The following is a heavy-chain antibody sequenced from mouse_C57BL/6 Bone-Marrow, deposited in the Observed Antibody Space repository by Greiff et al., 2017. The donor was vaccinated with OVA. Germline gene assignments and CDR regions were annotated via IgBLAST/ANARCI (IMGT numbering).Heavy chain of an antibody. D-gene: IGHD2-2*01. CDR1: GYPFTAYY. J-gene: IGHJ2*01. CDR2: IYTGSGNF. V-gene: IGHV1-76*01. Sequence: VQLQQSGAELVRPGASVKLSCKASGYPFTAYYISWVKQRPGQGLEWLARIYTGSGNFYSNEKFTGKATLTAEKASSTAYMQLSSLTSDDSAVYCCARAERLRDYFDNWGQGTTLTGSS. CDR3: ARAERLRDYFDN.